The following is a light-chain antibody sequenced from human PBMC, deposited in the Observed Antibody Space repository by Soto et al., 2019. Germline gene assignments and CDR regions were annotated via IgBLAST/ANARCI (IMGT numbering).Light chain of an antibody. V-gene: IGLV2-8*01. CDR1: SSDVGGYNY. CDR2: EVS. Sequence: QSVLTQPPSASGSPGQSVTISCTGTSSDVGGYNYVSWYQQHPGKAPKLMIYEVSKRPSGVPDRFSGSKSGNTASLTVSGLQAEDEADYYCSSYARSTAYVFGTGTKVTGL. J-gene: IGLJ1*01. CDR3: SSYARSTAYV.